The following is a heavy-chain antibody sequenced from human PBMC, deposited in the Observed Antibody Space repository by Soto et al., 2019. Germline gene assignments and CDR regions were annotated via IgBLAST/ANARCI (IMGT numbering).Heavy chain of an antibody. CDR3: ARDQPRVDCSGGSCQSLDY. D-gene: IGHD2-15*01. CDR1: GFTFSDYY. V-gene: IGHV3-11*01. CDR2: ISSSGSTI. J-gene: IGHJ4*02. Sequence: GGSLRLSCAASGFTFSDYYMSWIRQAPGKGLGWVSYISSSGSTIYYADSVKGRFTISRDNAKNSLYLQMNSLRAEDTAVYYCARDQPRVDCSGGSCQSLDYWGQGTLVTVSS.